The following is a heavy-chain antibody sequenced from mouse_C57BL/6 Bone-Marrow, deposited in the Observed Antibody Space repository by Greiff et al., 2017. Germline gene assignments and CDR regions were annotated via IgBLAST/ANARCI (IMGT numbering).Heavy chain of an antibody. D-gene: IGHD2-3*01. V-gene: IGHV1-9*01. J-gene: IGHJ4*01. CDR1: GYTFTGYW. CDR3: ARSPWLLPIYYYAMDY. Sequence: QVQLQQSGAELMKPGASVKLSCKATGYTFTGYWIEWVKQRPGHGLEWIGEILPGSGSTNYNEKFKGKATFTADTSSNTAYMQLSSLTTEDSAIYYCARSPWLLPIYYYAMDYWGQGTSVTVSS. CDR2: ILPGSGST.